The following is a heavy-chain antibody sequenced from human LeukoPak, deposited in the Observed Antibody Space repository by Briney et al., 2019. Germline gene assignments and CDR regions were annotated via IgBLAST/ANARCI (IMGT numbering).Heavy chain of an antibody. Sequence: EASVKLSFKGSGSGFTVNYDHWLWLAPGQGLEWMGWINPNSGGTNYAQKFQGRVTMTRDTSISTDYMELSRLRSNDTAVYYCARLAGNYYYGMDVWGQGTTVTVSS. CDR2: INPNSGGT. J-gene: IGHJ6*02. CDR3: ARLAGNYYYGMDV. CDR1: GSGFTVNY. V-gene: IGHV1-2*02.